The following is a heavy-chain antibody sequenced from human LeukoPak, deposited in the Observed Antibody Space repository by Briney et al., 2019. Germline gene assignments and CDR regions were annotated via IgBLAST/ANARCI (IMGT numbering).Heavy chain of an antibody. V-gene: IGHV3-30*01. D-gene: IGHD5-18*01. J-gene: IGHJ5*02. CDR1: GFTFSSYA. Sequence: PGGSLRLSCAASGFTFSSYAVHWVRQAPGKGLEWVAVISYDGSNKYYADSVKGRFTISRDNSKNTLYLQMNSLRAEDTAVYYCARDGNPWIQLWLNWFDPWGQGTLVTVSS. CDR3: ARDGNPWIQLWLNWFDP. CDR2: ISYDGSNK.